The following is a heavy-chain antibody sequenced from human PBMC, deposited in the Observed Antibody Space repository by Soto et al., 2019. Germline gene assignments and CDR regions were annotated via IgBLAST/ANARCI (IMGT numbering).Heavy chain of an antibody. D-gene: IGHD2-21*02. J-gene: IGHJ5*02. CDR2: IYYSGST. CDR3: ARRSPVVTAP. Sequence: QVQLQESGPGLVKPSQTLSLTCTVSGGSISSGGYYWSWIRQHPGKGLEWIGYIYYSGSTYYNPSPKIRITISVDTSKNHFSLKLSSVTAADTAVYYCARRSPVVTAPWGQGTLVTVSS. V-gene: IGHV4-31*03. CDR1: GGSISSGGYY.